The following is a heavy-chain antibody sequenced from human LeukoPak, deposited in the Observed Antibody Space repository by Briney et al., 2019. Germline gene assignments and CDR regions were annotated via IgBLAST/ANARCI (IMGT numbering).Heavy chain of an antibody. D-gene: IGHD4/OR15-4a*01. CDR2: ISHDGSNR. V-gene: IGHV3-30*18. J-gene: IGHJ4*02. CDR3: VKDKGYDYADGFDF. CDR1: GFTLRHYG. Sequence: GGSLRLSCEASGFTLRHYGMHWVRQAPGKGLEWMAFISHDGSNRYSLDSVRGRFTISRDNSKNTLFLQMNSLSAEDTAVYYCVKDKGYDYADGFDFWGQGTLVTVSS.